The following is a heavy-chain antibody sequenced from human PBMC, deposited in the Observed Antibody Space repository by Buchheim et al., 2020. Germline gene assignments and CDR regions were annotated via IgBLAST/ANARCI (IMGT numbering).Heavy chain of an antibody. V-gene: IGHV3-7*01. J-gene: IGHJ6*03. Sequence: EVQLVESGGGLVQPGGSLRLSCAASGFTFSSYWMSWVRQAPGKGLEWVANIKQDGSEKYYVDSVKGRFTISRDKDKNSLYLKMNSLRAEDTAVYYCARARKSHRDYYDSSGYYSNYYYYYYMDVWGKGTT. CDR1: GFTFSSYW. D-gene: IGHD3-22*01. CDR3: ARARKSHRDYYDSSGYYSNYYYYYYMDV. CDR2: IKQDGSEK.